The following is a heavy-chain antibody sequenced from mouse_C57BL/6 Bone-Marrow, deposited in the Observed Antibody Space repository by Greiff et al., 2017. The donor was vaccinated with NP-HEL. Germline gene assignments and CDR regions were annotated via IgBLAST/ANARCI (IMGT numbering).Heavy chain of an antibody. CDR1: GYTFTSYG. V-gene: IGHV1-81*01. D-gene: IGHD1-1*01. Sequence: VQLKQSGAELARPGASVKLSCKASGYTFTSYGISWVKQRTGQGLEWIGEIYPRSGNTYYNEKFKGKATLTADKSSSTAYMELRSLTSEDSAVYFCARAYYYGSGTYWGQGTLVTVSA. CDR2: IYPRSGNT. J-gene: IGHJ3*01. CDR3: ARAYYYGSGTY.